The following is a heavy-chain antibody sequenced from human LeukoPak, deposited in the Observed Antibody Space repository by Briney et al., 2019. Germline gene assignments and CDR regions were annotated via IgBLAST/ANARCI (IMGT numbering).Heavy chain of an antibody. CDR2: IYPGDSDT. CDR1: GYNFGTSW. J-gene: IGHJ3*02. V-gene: IGHV5-51*01. Sequence: GESLKISCQGSGYNFGTSWIGWVRQMPGKGLEWMGIIYPGDSDTGYSPSFQGQVTISADKSISIAYLQWSSLKASDTAMYYCATLYYYDSSGYSPRDAFDTWGQGTMVTVSS. D-gene: IGHD3-22*01. CDR3: ATLYYYDSSGYSPRDAFDT.